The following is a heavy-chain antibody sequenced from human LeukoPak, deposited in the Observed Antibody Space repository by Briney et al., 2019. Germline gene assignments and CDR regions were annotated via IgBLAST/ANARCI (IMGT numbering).Heavy chain of an antibody. D-gene: IGHD1-1*01. J-gene: IGHJ4*02. CDR3: ARDISNDAY. CDR2: IYAGGST. V-gene: IGHV3-66*01. Sequence: GGSLRLSCAASGFTFSSYEMNWVRQAPGKGLEWVSVIYAGGSTFYADSVNGRFTISRDTSENTLYLQMNSLTAEDTAVYYCARDISNDAYWGQGTLVTVSS. CDR1: GFTFSSYE.